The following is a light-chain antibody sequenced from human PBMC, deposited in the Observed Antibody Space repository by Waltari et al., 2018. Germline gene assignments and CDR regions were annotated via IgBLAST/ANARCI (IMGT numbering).Light chain of an antibody. Sequence: QVVLTQSPSASASLGASVKLTCTLSSGHSNNAIAWNQQQPEKGPRYLMRLNSDGTHNKGDGIPDRFSGSSSGAERYLTISSLQSEDEADYYCQTWGTDFHTFGGGTRLTVL. V-gene: IGLV4-69*01. CDR1: SGHSNNA. J-gene: IGLJ2*01. CDR2: LNSDGTH. CDR3: QTWGTDFHT.